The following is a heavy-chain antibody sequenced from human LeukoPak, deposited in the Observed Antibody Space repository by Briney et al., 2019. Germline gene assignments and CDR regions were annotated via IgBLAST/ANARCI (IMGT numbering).Heavy chain of an antibody. CDR2: IYYSGST. CDR1: GGSISSYY. Sequence: PSETLSLTXTVSGGSISSYYWSWIRQPPGKGLEWIGYIYYSGSTNYNPSLKSRVTISVDTSKNQFSLKLSSVTAADTAVYYCARVGRIYDILTGYHYYFDYWGQGTLVTVSS. V-gene: IGHV4-59*01. D-gene: IGHD3-9*01. CDR3: ARVGRIYDILTGYHYYFDY. J-gene: IGHJ4*02.